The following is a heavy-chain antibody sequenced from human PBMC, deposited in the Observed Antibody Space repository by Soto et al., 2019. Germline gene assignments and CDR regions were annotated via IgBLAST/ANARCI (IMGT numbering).Heavy chain of an antibody. CDR2: ISYDGSNK. CDR1: GFTFSSYG. V-gene: IGHV3-30*18. Sequence: GGSLRLSCAASGFTFSSYGMHWVRQAPGKGLEWVAVISYDGSNKYYADSVKGRFTISRDNSKNTLYLQMNSLRAEDTAVYYCAKDDGGYDPYYGMDVWGQGTTVTVSS. J-gene: IGHJ6*02. D-gene: IGHD5-12*01. CDR3: AKDDGGYDPYYGMDV.